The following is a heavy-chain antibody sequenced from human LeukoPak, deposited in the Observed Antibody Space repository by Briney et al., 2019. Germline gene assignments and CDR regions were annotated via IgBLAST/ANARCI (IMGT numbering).Heavy chain of an antibody. CDR2: IKQDGSEK. CDR3: AREISSSWSDYFDY. J-gene: IGHJ4*02. D-gene: IGHD6-13*01. Sequence: GGSLRLSCAASAFTFSRHWMSWVRQAPGKGLEWVANIKQDGSEKYYVDSLKGRFTISRDNAKNSLYLQMNSLRAEDTAVYYCAREISSSWSDYFDYWGQGTLVTVSS. CDR1: AFTFSRHW. V-gene: IGHV3-7*01.